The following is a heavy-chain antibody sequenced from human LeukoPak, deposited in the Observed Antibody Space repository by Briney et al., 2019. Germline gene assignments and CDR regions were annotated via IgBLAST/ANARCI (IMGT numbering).Heavy chain of an antibody. D-gene: IGHD6-13*01. CDR1: GFIFSSYD. J-gene: IGHJ5*02. CDR2: ISTAGDT. V-gene: IGHV3-13*01. CDR3: ARGAGLGSSSWHNWFDP. Sequence: PGGSLRLSCAASGFIFSSYDMHWVRQPTGKGLEWVSAISTAGDTYYPRSVKGRFTISRENAKNSLYLQMNRLRAGDTALYYCARGAGLGSSSWHNWFDPWGQGTLVTVSS.